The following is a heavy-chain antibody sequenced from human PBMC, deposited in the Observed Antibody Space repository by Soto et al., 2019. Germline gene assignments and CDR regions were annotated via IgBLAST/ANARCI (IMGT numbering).Heavy chain of an antibody. CDR3: ARESRVVVVPAAMDYYYYGMDV. CDR2: IYSGGST. CDR1: GFTVSSNY. V-gene: IGHV3-53*01. J-gene: IGHJ6*02. Sequence: TGGSLRLSCAASGFTVSSNYMSWVRQAPGKGLEWVSVIYSGGSTYYADSVKGRFTISRDNSKNTLYLQMNSLRAEDTAVYYCARESRVVVVPAAMDYYYYGMDVWGQGTTVTVS. D-gene: IGHD2-2*01.